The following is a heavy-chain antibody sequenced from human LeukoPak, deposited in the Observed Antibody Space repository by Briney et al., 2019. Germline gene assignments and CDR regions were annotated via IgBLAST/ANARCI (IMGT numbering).Heavy chain of an antibody. V-gene: IGHV1-46*01. Sequence: ASVKVSCKASGYTFTSYYMHWVRQAPGQGLEWMGIINPSGGSTSYAQKFQGRVTMTRDMSTSTVYMELSSLRSEDTAVYYCARSGVLRYFGNSWGQGTLVTVSS. D-gene: IGHD3-9*01. CDR3: ARSGVLRYFGNS. CDR1: GYTFTSYY. CDR2: INPSGGST. J-gene: IGHJ4*02.